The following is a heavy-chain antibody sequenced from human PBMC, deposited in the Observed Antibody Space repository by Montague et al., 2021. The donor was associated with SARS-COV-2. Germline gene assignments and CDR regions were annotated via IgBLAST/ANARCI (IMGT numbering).Heavy chain of an antibody. D-gene: IGHD3-16*02. CDR2: IYYSGGT. J-gene: IGHJ5*02. V-gene: IGHV4-59*01. CDR1: GGSTNNFY. Sequence: ETLSLTCTVSGGSTNNFYWSWIRQPPGKGLVWIGYIYYSGGTDYNPSLKSRVTISIDTSKNQFSLNLTSVTAADTGVYYCARTSLASASCRLDPWGQGTLVTVSS. CDR3: ARTSLASASCRLDP.